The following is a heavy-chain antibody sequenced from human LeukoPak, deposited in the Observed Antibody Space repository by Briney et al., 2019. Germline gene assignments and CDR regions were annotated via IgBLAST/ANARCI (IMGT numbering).Heavy chain of an antibody. Sequence: GGSLRLSCAASGFTFSSYWMSWVRQAPGKGLEWVANIKQDGSEKYYVDSVKGRFTISRDNAKNSLYLQMNSLKAEDTGVYSCARNGFSRPDPFDYWGQETRGTVSS. CDR3: ARNGFSRPDPFDY. D-gene: IGHD2-8*01. CDR2: IKQDGSEK. V-gene: IGHV3-7*05. J-gene: IGHJ4*02. CDR1: GFTFSSYW.